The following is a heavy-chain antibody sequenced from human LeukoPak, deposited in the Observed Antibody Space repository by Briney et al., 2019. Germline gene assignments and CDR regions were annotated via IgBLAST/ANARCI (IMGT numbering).Heavy chain of an antibody. V-gene: IGHV4-34*01. Sequence: SETLSLTCAVYGGSFSEYYWSWIRQSPGKGLEWIAEISQSGSINYNPSLKSRVTISVDASKKQFSLKMSSVTAADKAMYYCARVPTGRNVVAAAARMGWNGAFDIWGQGTMVTVSS. CDR2: ISQSGSI. CDR1: GGSFSEYY. D-gene: IGHD2-2*01. CDR3: ARVPTGRNVVAAAARMGWNGAFDI. J-gene: IGHJ3*02.